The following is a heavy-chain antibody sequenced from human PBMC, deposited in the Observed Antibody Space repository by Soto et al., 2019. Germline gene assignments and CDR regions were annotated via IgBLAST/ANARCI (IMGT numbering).Heavy chain of an antibody. J-gene: IGHJ6*02. D-gene: IGHD2-2*01. CDR2: INSDGSST. CDR1: GFTFSRYW. CDR3: ASGGEDVVVPAVMLGEVDYYYGMDV. V-gene: IGHV3-74*01. Sequence: EVQLVESGGGLVQPGGSLRLSCAASGFTFSRYWMHWVRQAPGKGLVWVSRINSDGSSTSYADSVKGRFTISRDNAKNTLYLQMNSLRAEDTAVYYCASGGEDVVVPAVMLGEVDYYYGMDVWGQGTTVTVSS.